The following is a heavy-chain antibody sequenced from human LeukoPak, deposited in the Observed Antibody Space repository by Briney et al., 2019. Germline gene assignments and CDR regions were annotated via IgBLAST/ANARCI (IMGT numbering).Heavy chain of an antibody. CDR1: GVSISSGDYY. Sequence: SETLSLTCTVSGVSISSGDYYWSWIRQSPGKGLEWIGYIYYTGSISYNPSLKSRLTISVDTSKNQFSLKLSSVTAADTAVYYCARGPNYVWGSYRYFDYWGQGTLVTVSS. CDR2: IYYTGSI. D-gene: IGHD3-16*02. CDR3: ARGPNYVWGSYRYFDY. J-gene: IGHJ4*02. V-gene: IGHV4-30-4*01.